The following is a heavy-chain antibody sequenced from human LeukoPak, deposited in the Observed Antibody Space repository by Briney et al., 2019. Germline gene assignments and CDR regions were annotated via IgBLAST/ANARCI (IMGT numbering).Heavy chain of an antibody. J-gene: IGHJ4*02. CDR3: ATYCSGGSCYGY. CDR2: IYYSGST. CDR1: GGSISSYY. V-gene: IGHV4-59*01. D-gene: IGHD2-15*01. Sequence: SETLSLTCTVSGGSISSYYWSWLRQPPGKGLEWIGYIYYSGSTNYNPSLKSRVTISVDTSKNQFSLKLSSVTAADTAVYYCATYCSGGSCYGYWGQGTLVTVSS.